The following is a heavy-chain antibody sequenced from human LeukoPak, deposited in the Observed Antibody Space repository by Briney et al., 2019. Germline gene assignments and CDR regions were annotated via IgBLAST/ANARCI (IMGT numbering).Heavy chain of an antibody. CDR1: GGSFSGYY. D-gene: IGHD3-3*01. J-gene: IGHJ4*02. V-gene: IGHV4-34*01. CDR2: INHSGST. CDR3: ARGGFWSGYYKD. Sequence: SETLSLTCAVYGGSFSGYYWSWIRQPPGKGLEWIGEINHSGSTNYNPSLKSRVTISVDTSKNQFSLKLSSVTAADTAVYYCARGGFWSGYYKDWGQGTLVTVSS.